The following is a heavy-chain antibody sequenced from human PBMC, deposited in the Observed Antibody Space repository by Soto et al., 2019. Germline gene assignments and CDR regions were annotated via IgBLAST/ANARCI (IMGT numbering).Heavy chain of an antibody. J-gene: IGHJ6*03. CDR3: ARDNNGYCSGGSCPNSYYMDV. CDR1: GYTFTSYG. V-gene: IGHV1-18*01. Sequence: ASVKVSCKASGYTFTSYGISWVRQAPGQGLEWMGWISAYNGNTNYAQKLQGRVTMTTDTSTSTAYMELRSLRSDDTAVYYCARDNNGYCSGGSCPNSYYMDVWGKGTTVTVSS. D-gene: IGHD2-15*01. CDR2: ISAYNGNT.